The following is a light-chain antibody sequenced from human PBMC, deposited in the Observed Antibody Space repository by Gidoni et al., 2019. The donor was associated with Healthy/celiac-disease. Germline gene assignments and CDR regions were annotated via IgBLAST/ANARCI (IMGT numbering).Light chain of an antibody. CDR3: QQLNSHPP. CDR2: AAS. J-gene: IGKJ3*01. Sequence: DIQLTQSPSFLSASVGDRVTITCRARQGISRYLAWYQQKPGKAPKLLIHAASTLHSGAPARCRGSGSGTECTLTISSLQPEDFATYYCQQLNSHPPFXPXTKVDIK. CDR1: QGISRY. V-gene: IGKV1-9*01.